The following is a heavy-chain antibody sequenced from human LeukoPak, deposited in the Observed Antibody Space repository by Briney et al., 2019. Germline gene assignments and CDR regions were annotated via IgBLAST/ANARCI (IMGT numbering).Heavy chain of an antibody. CDR3: AKGPAASDLYYYYYGMDV. CDR2: ISGSGGST. CDR1: GFTFSSYA. D-gene: IGHD2-2*01. V-gene: IGHV3-23*01. Sequence: GGSLRLSCAASGFTFSSYAMGWVRQAPGKGLEWVPAISGSGGSTYYADSVKGQFTISRDNSKNTLYLQMNSLRAEDTAVYYCAKGPAASDLYYYYYGMDVWGQGTTVTVSS. J-gene: IGHJ6*02.